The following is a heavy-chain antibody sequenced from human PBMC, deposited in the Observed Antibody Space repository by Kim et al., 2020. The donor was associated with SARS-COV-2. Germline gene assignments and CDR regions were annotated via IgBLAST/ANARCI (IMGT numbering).Heavy chain of an antibody. J-gene: IGHJ4*02. V-gene: IGHV3-72*01. CDR3: ASYSGFEFKDHWH. Sequence: GGSLRLSCATSGFTLSDHYMDWVRQAPGKGLEWVGRSRNKGYSYTTEYAASVKGRFTISRDDSKNSLYLQMDSLKTEDTAVYFCASYSGFEFKDHWHWGQGTLVTVSS. CDR1: GFTLSDHY. CDR2: SRNKGYSYTT. D-gene: IGHD5-12*01.